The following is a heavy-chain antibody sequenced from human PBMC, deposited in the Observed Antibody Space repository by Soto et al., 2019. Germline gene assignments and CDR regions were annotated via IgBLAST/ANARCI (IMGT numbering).Heavy chain of an antibody. CDR1: GFTFSSYA. CDR2: ISYDGSNK. J-gene: IGHJ4*02. D-gene: IGHD2-15*01. CDR3: ARDKWRSGSDRVTTGYSLGY. V-gene: IGHV3-30-3*01. Sequence: QVQLVESGGGVVQPGRSLRLSCAASGFTFSSYAMHWVRQAPGKGLEWVAVISYDGSNKYYADSVKGRFTISRDNSKNTLYLQMNSLRAEDTAVYYCARDKWRSGSDRVTTGYSLGYWGQGTLVTVSS.